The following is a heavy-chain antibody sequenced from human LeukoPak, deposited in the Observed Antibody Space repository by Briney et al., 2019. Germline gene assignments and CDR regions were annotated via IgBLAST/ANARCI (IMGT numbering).Heavy chain of an antibody. V-gene: IGHV3-21*01. CDR3: ARDRDWNSGFDY. D-gene: IGHD1-7*01. J-gene: IGHJ4*02. CDR1: GFTFSSYN. CDR2: ISTSSSYI. Sequence: PGGSLRLSCAASGFTFSSYNMKWVRQAPGKGLEWGSSISTSSSYIYYADSVKGRFTISRDNAKKSLNLQMNSLRVEDTAVYYCARDRDWNSGFDYWGQGTLVTVSS.